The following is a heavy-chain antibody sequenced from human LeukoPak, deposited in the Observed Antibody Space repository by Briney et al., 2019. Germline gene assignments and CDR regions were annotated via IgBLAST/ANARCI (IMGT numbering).Heavy chain of an antibody. CDR1: GFTFSSYW. V-gene: IGHV3-7*01. D-gene: IGHD1-26*01. Sequence: GGSLRLSCAASGFTFSSYWMSWVRQAPGKGLEWVANIKRDGSEKYYVDSVKGRFTISRDNAKNSLYLQMNSLRAEDTAVYYCARVGGGSIIYYYYYMDVWGKGTTVTVSS. CDR2: IKRDGSEK. CDR3: ARVGGGSIIYYYYYMDV. J-gene: IGHJ6*03.